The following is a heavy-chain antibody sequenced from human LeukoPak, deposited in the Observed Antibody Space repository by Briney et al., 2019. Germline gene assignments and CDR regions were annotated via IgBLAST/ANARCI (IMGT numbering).Heavy chain of an antibody. CDR1: GFTVSSNY. J-gene: IGHJ4*02. D-gene: IGHD6-6*01. CDR2: IYSGGST. Sequence: PGGSLRLSCAASGFTVSSNYMSWVRQAPGKRLEWVSVIYSGGSTYYADSVKGRFTISRDNSKNTLYLQMNSLRAEDTAVYYCARDQSFQQLAQDYWGQGTLVTVSS. CDR3: ARDQSFQQLAQDY. V-gene: IGHV3-53*05.